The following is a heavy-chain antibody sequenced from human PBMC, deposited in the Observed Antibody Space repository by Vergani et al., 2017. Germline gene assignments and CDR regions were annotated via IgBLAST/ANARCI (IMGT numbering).Heavy chain of an antibody. Sequence: EVQLVESGGGLVKPGGSLRLSCAVSGFTFSSYSMNWVRQAPGKGLEWASSISSSSSYIYYADSVKGRFTISRDNAKNTLYLQMNSLRAEDTAVYYCAKGLKTGIPFDYWGQGTLVTVSS. CDR1: GFTFSSYS. CDR3: AKGLKTGIPFDY. CDR2: ISSSSSYI. V-gene: IGHV3-21*04. D-gene: IGHD7-27*01. J-gene: IGHJ4*02.